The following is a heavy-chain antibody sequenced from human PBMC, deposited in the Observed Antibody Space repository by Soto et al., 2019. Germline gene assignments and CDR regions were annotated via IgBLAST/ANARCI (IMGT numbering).Heavy chain of an antibody. CDR3: GAYGDYRGQYYYYGMDV. Sequence: SVKVSCKASGGTFSSYAISWVRQAPGQGLEWMGGIIPIFGTANYAQKFQGRVTITADESTSTAYMELSSLRSEDTAVYYCGAYGDYRGQYYYYGMDVWGQRTTVTVSS. CDR1: GGTFSSYA. V-gene: IGHV1-69*13. CDR2: IIPIFGTA. D-gene: IGHD4-17*01. J-gene: IGHJ6*02.